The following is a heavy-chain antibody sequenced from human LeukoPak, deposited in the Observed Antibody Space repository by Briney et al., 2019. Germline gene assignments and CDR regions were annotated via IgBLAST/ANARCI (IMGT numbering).Heavy chain of an antibody. CDR2: INHSGST. CDR3: ARKVYYYYYGMDV. CDR1: GGSFSGYY. Sequence: PSETLSLTCAVYGGSFSGYYWSWIRQPPGKGLEWIGEINHSGSTNYNPSLKSRVTISVDTSKNQFSLKLSSVTAADTAVYYCARKVYYYYYGMDVWGQGTTVTVSS. J-gene: IGHJ6*02. V-gene: IGHV4-34*01.